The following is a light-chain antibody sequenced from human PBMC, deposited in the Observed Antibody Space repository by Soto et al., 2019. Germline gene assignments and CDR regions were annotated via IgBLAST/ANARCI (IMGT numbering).Light chain of an antibody. CDR3: SSYTTSRSYV. CDR2: EVS. CDR1: SSDVGGYDY. V-gene: IGLV2-14*01. J-gene: IGLJ1*01. Sequence: QSVLTQPASVSGSPGQSITMSCTGTSSDVGGYDYVSWYQQHPGEVPKLIIFEVSSRPAWISNRFSASKSGNTASLTISGLQAEDDADYYCSSYTTSRSYVFGTGNKVTVL.